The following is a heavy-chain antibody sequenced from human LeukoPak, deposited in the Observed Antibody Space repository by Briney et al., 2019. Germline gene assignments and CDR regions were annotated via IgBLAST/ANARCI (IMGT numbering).Heavy chain of an antibody. CDR1: GYTFTGYY. D-gene: IGHD2-2*02. J-gene: IGHJ4*02. Sequence: ASVKVSCKASGYTFTGYYMHWVRQAPGQGLEWMGWINPNSGGTNYAQKFQGRVTMTRDTSISTAYMELSRLRSDDTAVYYCARGDVVVPAAISISAGGYWGQGTLVTVSS. CDR2: INPNSGGT. V-gene: IGHV1-2*02. CDR3: ARGDVVVPAAISISAGGY.